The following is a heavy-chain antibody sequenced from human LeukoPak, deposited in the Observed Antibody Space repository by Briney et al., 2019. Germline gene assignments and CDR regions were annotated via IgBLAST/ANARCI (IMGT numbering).Heavy chain of an antibody. D-gene: IGHD4-17*01. CDR3: ARRGATVTTVFDY. CDR2: IYYSGST. Sequence: SETLSLTCTVSGGSISSYYWSWIRQPPGKGLEWLGYIYYSGSTNYNPSLKSRVTISVDTSKNQFSLKLSSVTAADTAVYYCARRGATVTTVFDYWGQGTLVTVSS. CDR1: GGSISSYY. J-gene: IGHJ4*02. V-gene: IGHV4-59*08.